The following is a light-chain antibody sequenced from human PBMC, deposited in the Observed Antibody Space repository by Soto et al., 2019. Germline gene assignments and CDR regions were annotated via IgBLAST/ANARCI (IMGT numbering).Light chain of an antibody. V-gene: IGKV1-5*01. J-gene: IGKJ1*01. CDR3: QQYNDYSWT. CDR1: QSISSW. Sequence: DIQMTQSPSTLSASVEDSVSFTCRASQSISSWLAWYQQKPGKAPKLLIYDASSLESGVPSRFSGSGSGTEFSLTISCLQPDDFATYYCQQYNDYSWTFGQGAKVDIK. CDR2: DAS.